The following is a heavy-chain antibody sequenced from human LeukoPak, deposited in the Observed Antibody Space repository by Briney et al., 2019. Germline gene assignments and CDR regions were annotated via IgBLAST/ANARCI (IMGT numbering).Heavy chain of an antibody. V-gene: IGHV4-61*02. D-gene: IGHD3-22*01. Sequence: KSSETLSLXCTVSGGSISSGSYYWSWIRQPAGKGLEWIGRIYTSGSTNYNPSLKSRVTISVDTSKNQFSLKLSSVTAADTAVYYCARERVNTMIVVVIHDAFDIWGQGTMVTVSS. J-gene: IGHJ3*02. CDR3: ARERVNTMIVVVIHDAFDI. CDR1: GGSISSGSYY. CDR2: IYTSGST.